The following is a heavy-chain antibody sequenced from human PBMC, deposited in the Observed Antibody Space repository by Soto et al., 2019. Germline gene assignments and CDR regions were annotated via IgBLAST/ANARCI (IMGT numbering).Heavy chain of an antibody. Sequence: PSETLSLTCTVSDGSISNYYCNWIRQPPGEGLEWIAYVYYSGSTNYNPSLESRVTISVDTSKNQFSLKLSSVTAADTAVYYCARAPSIVAIFGRYYFDYWGQGTLVTVSS. J-gene: IGHJ4*02. D-gene: IGHD3-3*01. CDR3: ARAPSIVAIFGRYYFDY. V-gene: IGHV4-59*01. CDR1: DGSISNYY. CDR2: VYYSGST.